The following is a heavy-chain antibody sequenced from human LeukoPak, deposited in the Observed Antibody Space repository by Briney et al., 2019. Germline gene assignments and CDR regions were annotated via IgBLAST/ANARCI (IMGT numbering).Heavy chain of an antibody. V-gene: IGHV5-51*01. D-gene: IGHD3-22*01. J-gene: IGHJ5*02. CDR2: IYPGVSDT. CDR3: ATIQGDYYDSSGYLGDNWFDP. Sequence: GESLKISCKGSGYSFTSYWIGWVRQMPGKGLEWMGIIYPGVSDTRYSPSFQGQVTISADKSISTAYLQWSSLKASDTAMYYCATIQGDYYDSSGYLGDNWFDPWVQGTLVTVSS. CDR1: GYSFTSYW.